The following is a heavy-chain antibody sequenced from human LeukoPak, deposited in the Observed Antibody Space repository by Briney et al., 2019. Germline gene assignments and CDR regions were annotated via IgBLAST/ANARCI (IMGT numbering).Heavy chain of an antibody. CDR1: GYSFTSYW. V-gene: IGHV5-51*01. CDR3: ARIAWNYYDTSGYPEWFDP. J-gene: IGHJ5*02. Sequence: GEALKISFQGSGYSFTSYWIGWGRRMPGKGVEWRGIIYPGDSDTRYSPSFQGQVTISADKSINTTYLQWSSLEGSDSAMYYCARIAWNYYDTSGYPEWFDPWGQGTLVTVSS. CDR2: IYPGDSDT. D-gene: IGHD3-22*01.